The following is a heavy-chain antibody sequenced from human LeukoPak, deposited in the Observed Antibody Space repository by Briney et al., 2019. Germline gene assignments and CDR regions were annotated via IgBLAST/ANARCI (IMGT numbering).Heavy chain of an antibody. Sequence: GESLKISCKGSGYRFTSYWIGWVRQMPGKGLEWMGIIYPGDSDTRYSPSFQGQVTISADKSISTAYLQWSSLRSEDTAVYYCARDYKQWLVDFYYYYMDVWGKGTTVTVSS. J-gene: IGHJ6*03. CDR1: GYRFTSYW. D-gene: IGHD6-19*01. V-gene: IGHV5-51*01. CDR2: IYPGDSDT. CDR3: ARDYKQWLVDFYYYYMDV.